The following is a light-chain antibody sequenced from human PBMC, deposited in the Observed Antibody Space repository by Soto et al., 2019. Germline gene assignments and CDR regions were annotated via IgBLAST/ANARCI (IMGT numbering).Light chain of an antibody. CDR3: CSYAGSSLYV. Sequence: QSALTQPRSVSGSPGQSVTISCTGTSGDVGGYNYVSWYQQHPGKAHKLMIYDVSKRPSGVPDRFSGSKSGNTASLTISGLQAEDEADYYCCSYAGSSLYVFGTGTKVTVL. J-gene: IGLJ1*01. CDR2: DVS. CDR1: SGDVGGYNY. V-gene: IGLV2-11*01.